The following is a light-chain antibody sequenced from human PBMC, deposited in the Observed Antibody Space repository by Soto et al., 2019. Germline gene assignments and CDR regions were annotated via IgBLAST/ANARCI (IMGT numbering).Light chain of an antibody. CDR3: QSCDSSLSGSGV. J-gene: IGLJ1*01. CDR2: GNS. CDR1: NSNIGSNA. V-gene: IGLV1-40*01. Sequence: QSVLTQPPSASETPGQRVTISCSGSNSNIGSNAVNWYQQLPGTAPKLLIYGNSNRPSGVPDRFSGSKSGTSASLAITGLQAEDEADYYCQSCDSSLSGSGVFGTGTKVTVL.